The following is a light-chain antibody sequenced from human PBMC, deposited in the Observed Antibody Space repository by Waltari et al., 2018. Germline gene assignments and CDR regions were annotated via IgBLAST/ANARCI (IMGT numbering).Light chain of an antibody. CDR2: DAS. CDR3: QQRSNWPPWT. J-gene: IGKJ1*01. Sequence: EIVLTQSPATLSLSPGERATLSCRASQGVSSYLAWYQQKPGQAPRLLIYDASNRATGIPARFSGSGSATDFTLTISSLEHEDFAVYYYQQRSNWPPWTFGQGTKVEIK. V-gene: IGKV3-11*01. CDR1: QGVSSY.